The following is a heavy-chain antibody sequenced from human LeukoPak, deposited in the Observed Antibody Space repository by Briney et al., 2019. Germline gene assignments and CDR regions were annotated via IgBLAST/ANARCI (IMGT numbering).Heavy chain of an antibody. CDR1: GGTFSSYA. J-gene: IGHJ6*02. CDR3: ARSRELRQMGQNGYQQGYYYYGMDV. CDR2: IIPILGIA. V-gene: IGHV1-69*04. Sequence: GASVKVSCKASGGTFSSYAISWVRQAPGQGLEWMGRIIPILGIANYAQKFQGRVTITADKSTSTAYMELSSLRSEDTAVYYCARSRELRQMGQNGYQQGYYYYGMDVWGQGTTVTVSS. D-gene: IGHD5-18*01.